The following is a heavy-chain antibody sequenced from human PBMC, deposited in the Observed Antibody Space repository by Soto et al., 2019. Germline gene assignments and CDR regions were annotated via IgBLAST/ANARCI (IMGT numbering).Heavy chain of an antibody. J-gene: IGHJ6*02. D-gene: IGHD3-3*01. CDR3: ARAYFDSCSGYYRYYYYGMDV. CDR2: INPNSGGT. Sequence: SGKVSYKASGYTLTGYYMHFVRQAPGQGLEWMGWINPNSGGTNYAQKFQGRVTMTRDTSISTAYMELRRLRSEDPAVYYCARAYFDSCSGYYRYYYYGMDVWSQGTTVTVSS. V-gene: IGHV1-2*02. CDR1: GYTLTGYY.